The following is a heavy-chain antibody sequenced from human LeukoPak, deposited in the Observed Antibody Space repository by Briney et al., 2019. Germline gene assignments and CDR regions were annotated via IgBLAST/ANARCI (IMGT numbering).Heavy chain of an antibody. V-gene: IGHV4-59*12. Sequence: PSESLSLTCSVSGGSISSYYWSWIRQPPGKGLEWIGYMYYSGSTNYNPSLKSRVTISLDTSKNQFSLRLSSVTAADMALYYCPRLKSLVYVWGTYRFFDFWGQGTLVTVSS. CDR3: PRLKSLVYVWGTYRFFDF. J-gene: IGHJ4*02. CDR1: GGSISSYY. D-gene: IGHD3-16*02. CDR2: MYYSGST.